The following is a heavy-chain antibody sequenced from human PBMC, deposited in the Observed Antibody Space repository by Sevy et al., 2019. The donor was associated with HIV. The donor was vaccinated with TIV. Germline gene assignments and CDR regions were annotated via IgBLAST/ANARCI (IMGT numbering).Heavy chain of an antibody. V-gene: IGHV3-23*01. CDR1: GFIFSKFA. CDR3: AKDFCYGRNSWNFDF. Sequence: GGCLRLSCAASGFIFSKFALSCVRQAPGRGLEWVSAVSGNDGSTYYAASVKGRFTISRDISENMLYLQMNSLSAEDPAVYYCAKDFCYGRNSWNFDFWGQGTMVTVSS. CDR2: VSGNDGST. J-gene: IGHJ4*02. D-gene: IGHD4-17*01.